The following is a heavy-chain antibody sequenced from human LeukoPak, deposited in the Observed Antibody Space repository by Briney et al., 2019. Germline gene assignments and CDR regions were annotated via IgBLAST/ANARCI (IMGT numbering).Heavy chain of an antibody. Sequence: GSLRLSCAAAGCTVSRYTMKWVRQAPGKGLEWVRLIKSRSSYKVYADTVEGRCTISIDNAKKSLYWQMKSQRAEETAVYNCASPLSGTTDIDYSGHGTLDKVCS. J-gene: IGHJ4*01. CDR3: ASPLSGTTDIDY. CDR1: GCTVSRYT. CDR2: IKSRSSYK. D-gene: IGHD1-20*01. V-gene: IGHV3-21*01.